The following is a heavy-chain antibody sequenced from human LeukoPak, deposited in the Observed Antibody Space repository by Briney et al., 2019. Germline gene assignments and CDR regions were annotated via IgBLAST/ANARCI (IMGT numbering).Heavy chain of an antibody. J-gene: IGHJ4*02. CDR1: GLTFSTNP. V-gene: IGHV3-30*04. CDR2: ISYDGNAK. D-gene: IGHD5-24*01. CDR3: ARSPSDGYNYLDY. Sequence: GGSLRLSCTASGLTFSTNPMHWVRQAPGKGLEWVAVISYDGNAKYYADSVKGRFTISRDNSKNTLYLQMNSLRPEDTAVYYCARSPSDGYNYLDYWGQGTLVTVSS.